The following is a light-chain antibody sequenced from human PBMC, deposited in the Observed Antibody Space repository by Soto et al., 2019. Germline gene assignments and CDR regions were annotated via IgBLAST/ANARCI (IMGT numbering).Light chain of an antibody. CDR3: SSYTSNNWV. CDR1: SSDIGAYNS. Sequence: QSALTQPASVSGSPGQSITISCTGTSSDIGAYNSVSWFRQHPGEAPKLMIYEVSSRPSGVSNRFSGSKSGNTASLTISGLQADDEADYYCSSYTSNNWVFGGGTKLTVL. J-gene: IGLJ3*02. CDR2: EVS. V-gene: IGLV2-14*01.